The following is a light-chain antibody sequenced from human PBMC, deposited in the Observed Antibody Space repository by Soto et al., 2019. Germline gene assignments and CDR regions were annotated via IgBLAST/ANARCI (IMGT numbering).Light chain of an antibody. Sequence: IRMTQSPSSLSASTGDRVTITCRASQGISSYLAWYQQKPGKAPKLLIYAASTLQSGVPSRFSGSGSGTDFTLTISCLQSEDFATYYCQQYYSYTATFGPGTKVDIK. CDR2: AAS. V-gene: IGKV1-8*01. J-gene: IGKJ3*01. CDR3: QQYYSYTAT. CDR1: QGISSY.